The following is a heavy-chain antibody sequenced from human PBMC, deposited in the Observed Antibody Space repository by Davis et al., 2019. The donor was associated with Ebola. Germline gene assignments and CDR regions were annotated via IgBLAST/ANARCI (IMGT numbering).Heavy chain of an antibody. Sequence: AASVKVSCKASGYIFIHYYLHWVRQAPGRGLQWMGRINPNSGGTNYAQKFQGWVTMTRDTSISTAYMELSRLRSDDTAVYYCARGDYYDSSGYYDYWGQGTLVTVSS. CDR2: INPNSGGT. V-gene: IGHV1-2*04. D-gene: IGHD3-22*01. J-gene: IGHJ4*02. CDR1: GYIFIHYY. CDR3: ARGDYYDSSGYYDY.